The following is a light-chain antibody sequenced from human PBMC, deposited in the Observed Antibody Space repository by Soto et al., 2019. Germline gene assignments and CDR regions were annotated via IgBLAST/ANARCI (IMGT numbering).Light chain of an antibody. CDR1: QNVGSY. CDR3: QQHSHSPLT. V-gene: IGKV3-11*01. CDR2: DTS. Sequence: EIVLTQSPATLSLSPGERATLSCRASQNVGSYLAWYQQKPGQVPRLLIYDTSNRATGIPARFSGSGSGTDFTLTISSLEPEVFAASSSQQHSHSPLTFGGGTKV. J-gene: IGKJ4*01.